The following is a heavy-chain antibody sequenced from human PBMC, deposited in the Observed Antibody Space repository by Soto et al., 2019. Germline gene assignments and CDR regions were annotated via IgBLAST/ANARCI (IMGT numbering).Heavy chain of an antibody. CDR3: ARDVEQQLAYYYYYYMDV. V-gene: IGHV3-66*01. J-gene: IGHJ6*03. CDR2: IYSGGST. D-gene: IGHD6-13*01. CDR1: GFTVSSNY. Sequence: VQLVESGGGLVQPGGSLRLSCAASGFTVSSNYMSWVRQAPGKGLEWVSVIYSGGSTYYADSVKGRFTISRDNSKNTLYLQMNSLRAEDTAVYYCARDVEQQLAYYYYYYMDVWGKGTTVTVSS.